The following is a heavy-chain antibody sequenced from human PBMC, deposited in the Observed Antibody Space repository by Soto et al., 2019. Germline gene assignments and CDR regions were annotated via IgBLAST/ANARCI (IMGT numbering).Heavy chain of an antibody. J-gene: IGHJ6*02. Sequence: LSLTCAVSGGSISSSNWWSWVRQPPGKGLEWIGEIYHSGSTNYNPSLKSRVTISVDKSKNQFSLKLSSVTAADTAVYYCARDRPTIFGVVPLYYDGMDVWGQGTTVTVSS. CDR3: ARDRPTIFGVVPLYYDGMDV. D-gene: IGHD3-3*01. CDR2: IYHSGST. V-gene: IGHV4-4*02. CDR1: GGSISSSNW.